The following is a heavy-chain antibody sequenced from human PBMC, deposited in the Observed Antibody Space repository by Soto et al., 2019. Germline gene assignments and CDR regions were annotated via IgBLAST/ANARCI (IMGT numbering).Heavy chain of an antibody. V-gene: IGHV4-31*03. CDR1: GGSISSGGYY. CDR3: ATYGSGTYKPTTFDY. Sequence: QVQLQESGPGLVKPSQTLSLTCTVSGGSISSGGYYWSWIRQHPGKGLEWIGYIYYSGSTYYNPCLKSRVTISVDTSKNPFSLKLSSVTAADTAVYYCATYGSGTYKPTTFDYWGQGTLVTVSS. D-gene: IGHD3-10*01. CDR2: IYYSGST. J-gene: IGHJ4*02.